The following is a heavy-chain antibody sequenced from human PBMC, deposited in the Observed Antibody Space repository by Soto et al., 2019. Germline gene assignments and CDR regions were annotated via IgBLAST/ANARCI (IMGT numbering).Heavy chain of an antibody. CDR2: INPSGGST. V-gene: IGHV1-46*03. CDR1: GYTFTSYY. D-gene: IGHD5-12*01. J-gene: IGHJ6*02. CDR3: ARDSGYDLPNYYYYGMDV. Sequence: GASVKVSCKASGYTFTSYYMHWVRQAHGQRLEWMGIINPSGGSTRYAQKFQGRVTMTRDTSTSTVYMELSSLRSEDTAVYYCARDSGYDLPNYYYYGMDVWGQGTTVTVSS.